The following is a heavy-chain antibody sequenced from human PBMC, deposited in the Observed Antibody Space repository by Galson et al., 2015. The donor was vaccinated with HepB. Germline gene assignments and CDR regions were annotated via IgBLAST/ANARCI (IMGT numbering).Heavy chain of an antibody. D-gene: IGHD1-26*01. Sequence: SLRLSCAVSGFIFSDFYMGWIRQTPGKGLEWLSYISSTGHAIYYSDSVKGRFTISRDNGKNSLFLQMSSLRAEDTAVYFCARGWELLPLFDYWGQGTLVAVSS. V-gene: IGHV3-11*01. CDR1: GFIFSDFY. CDR2: ISSTGHAI. CDR3: ARGWELLPLFDY. J-gene: IGHJ4*02.